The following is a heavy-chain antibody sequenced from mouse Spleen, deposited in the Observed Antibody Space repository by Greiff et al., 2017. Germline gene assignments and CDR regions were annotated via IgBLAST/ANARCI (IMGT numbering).Heavy chain of an antibody. D-gene: IGHD2-2*01. Sequence: EVQLQQSGPELVKPGASVKISCKASGYTFTDYYMNWVKQSHGKSLEWIGDINPNNGGTSYNQKFKGKATLTVDKSSSTAYMELRSLTSEDSAVYYCARALLWFHYFDYWGQGTTLTVSS. CDR2: INPNNGGT. CDR3: ARALLWFHYFDY. J-gene: IGHJ2*01. V-gene: IGHV1-26*01. CDR1: GYTFTDYY.